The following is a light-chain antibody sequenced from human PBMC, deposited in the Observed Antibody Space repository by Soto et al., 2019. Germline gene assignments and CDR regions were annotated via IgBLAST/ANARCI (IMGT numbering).Light chain of an antibody. J-gene: IGLJ1*01. Sequence: QSALTQPRSGSGSPGQSVTISCTGTSSDVGGYNYVSWYQQHPGKAPKLMIYDVSERPSGVPDRFSASKSGNTASLTISGLQAEDEADYYCCSYAGTYTYVFATGTKVTVL. V-gene: IGLV2-11*01. CDR1: SSDVGGYNY. CDR2: DVS. CDR3: CSYAGTYTYV.